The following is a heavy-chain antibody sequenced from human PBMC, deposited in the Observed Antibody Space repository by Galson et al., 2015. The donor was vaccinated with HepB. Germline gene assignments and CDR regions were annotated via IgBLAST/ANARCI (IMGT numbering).Heavy chain of an antibody. V-gene: IGHV3-15*01. CDR3: TTESIAVTAGFEYYYYGMDV. Sequence: SLRLSCAASGFTFTNAWMSWVRQAPGKGLEWVGRVKSKTDGGTIDYAAPVKDRFTISRDDSKNTLYLQMNSLKTKDTAVYYCTTESIAVTAGFEYYYYGMDVWGQGTTVTVSS. CDR2: VKSKTDGGTI. J-gene: IGHJ6*02. D-gene: IGHD6-6*01. CDR1: GFTFTNAW.